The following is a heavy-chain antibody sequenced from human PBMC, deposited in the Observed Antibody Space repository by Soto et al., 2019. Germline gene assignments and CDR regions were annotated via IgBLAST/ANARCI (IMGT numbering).Heavy chain of an antibody. CDR1: GGSISSSNW. CDR2: IYHSGST. CDR3: ARESRYCSGGSCYFLPGIDY. D-gene: IGHD2-15*01. V-gene: IGHV4-4*02. Sequence: PSETLSLTCAVSGGSISSSNWWSWVRQPPGKGLEWIGEIYHSGSTNYNPSLKSRVTISVDKSKNQFSLKLSSVTAADTAVYYCARESRYCSGGSCYFLPGIDYWGQGTLVTVSS. J-gene: IGHJ4*02.